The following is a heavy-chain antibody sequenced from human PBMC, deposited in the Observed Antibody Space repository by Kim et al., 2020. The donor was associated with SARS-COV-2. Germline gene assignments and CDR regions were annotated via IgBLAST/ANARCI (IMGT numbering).Heavy chain of an antibody. CDR2: IKQDGSEK. Sequence: GGSLRLSCAASGFTFSSYWMSWVRQAPGKGLEWVANIKQDGSEKYYVDSVKGRFTISRDNAKNSLYLQMNSLRAEDTAVYYCARELKRGVVIYYYYYGMDVWGQGTTVTVSS. CDR3: ARELKRGVVIYYYYYGMDV. J-gene: IGHJ6*02. D-gene: IGHD3-22*01. V-gene: IGHV3-7*01. CDR1: GFTFSSYW.